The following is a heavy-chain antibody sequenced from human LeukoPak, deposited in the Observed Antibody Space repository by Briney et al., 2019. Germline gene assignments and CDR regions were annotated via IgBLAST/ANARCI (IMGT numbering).Heavy chain of an antibody. V-gene: IGHV3-30*18. J-gene: IGHJ4*02. CDR3: AKLGGYGDYFDY. Sequence: GRSLRLSCAASGFTFSSYGMHWVRQGPGKGLEWVAVISYDESNKYYADSVKGRFTISRDNSKNTQDLQMNSLRPEDTAVYYCAKLGGYGDYFDYWGQGTLVTVSS. CDR1: GFTFSSYG. D-gene: IGHD4-17*01. CDR2: ISYDESNK.